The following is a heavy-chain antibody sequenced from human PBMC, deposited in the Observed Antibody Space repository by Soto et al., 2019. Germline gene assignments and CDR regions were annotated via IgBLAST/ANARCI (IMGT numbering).Heavy chain of an antibody. CDR1: GGSISSYY. D-gene: IGHD3-22*01. CDR2: IYYSGST. V-gene: IGHV4-59*08. Sequence: SETLSLTCTVSGGSISSYYWNCIRQPPGKGLGWIGSIYYSGSTYYNPSLKSRVTISVDTSKNQFSLKLSSVTAADTAVYYCARLGYDSSGYYFDYWGQGTLVTVSS. J-gene: IGHJ4*02. CDR3: ARLGYDSSGYYFDY.